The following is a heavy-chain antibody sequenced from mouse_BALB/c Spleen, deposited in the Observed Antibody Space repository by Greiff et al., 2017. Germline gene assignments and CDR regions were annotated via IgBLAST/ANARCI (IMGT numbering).Heavy chain of an antibody. Sequence: EVQLVESGPGLVKPSQSLSLTFTVTGYSITSDYAWNWIRQFPGNKLEWMGYISYSGSTSYNPSLKSRISITRDTSKNQFFLQLNSVTTEDTATYYCARCYDYDGYAMDYWGQGTSVTVSS. CDR2: ISYSGST. J-gene: IGHJ4*01. CDR3: ARCYDYDGYAMDY. CDR1: GYSITSDYA. V-gene: IGHV3-2*02. D-gene: IGHD2-4*01.